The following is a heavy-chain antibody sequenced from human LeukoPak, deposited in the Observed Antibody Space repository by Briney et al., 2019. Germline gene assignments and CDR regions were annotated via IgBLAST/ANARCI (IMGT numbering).Heavy chain of an antibody. V-gene: IGHV3-21*01. CDR1: GFTFTTYA. Sequence: GGSLRLSCAASGFTFTTYAMNWVRQAPGKGLEWLADIGNSDGRTYYADSVRGRFTLSRDNAKNSLYLQMNSLRAEDTAVYYCARWPYSSSYYFDYWGQGTLVTVSS. D-gene: IGHD6-6*01. CDR3: ARWPYSSSYYFDY. J-gene: IGHJ4*02. CDR2: IGNSDGRT.